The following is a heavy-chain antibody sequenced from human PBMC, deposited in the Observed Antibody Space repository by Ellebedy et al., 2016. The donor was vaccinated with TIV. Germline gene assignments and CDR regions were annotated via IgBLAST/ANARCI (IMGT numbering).Heavy chain of an antibody. CDR1: GFTFSSYG. V-gene: IGHV3-30*02. D-gene: IGHD1-14*01. J-gene: IGHJ4*02. CDR2: IRYDGSNK. CDR3: ARDPGAGDGNYFDY. Sequence: GESLKISCAASGFTFSSYGMHWVRQAPGKGLEWVAVIRYDGSNKYYADSVKGRFTISRDNSKNTLYLQMNSLRAEDTAVYYCARDPGAGDGNYFDYWGQGTLVTVSS.